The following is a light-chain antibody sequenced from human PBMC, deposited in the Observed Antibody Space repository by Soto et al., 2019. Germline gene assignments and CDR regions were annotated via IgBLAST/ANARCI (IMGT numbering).Light chain of an antibody. V-gene: IGKV1-33*01. CDR3: QQFGDLTFI. CDR1: QDINNY. CDR2: DAS. Sequence: DIKMTQSPSSLSASVGDRVTITCQASQDINNYLNWYQQKPGQAPKLLIYDASGLEVGVPSRFSGSGSGTHFTLTISGLQHEDIATYYCQQFGDLTFIFGQGTRLDI. J-gene: IGKJ5*01.